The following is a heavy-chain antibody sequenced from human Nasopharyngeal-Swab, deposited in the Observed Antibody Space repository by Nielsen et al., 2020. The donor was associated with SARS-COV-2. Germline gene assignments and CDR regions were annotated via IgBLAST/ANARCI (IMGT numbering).Heavy chain of an antibody. CDR3: ARGKLLWFGELSRRVYYFDY. CDR2: TYYRSKWYN. V-gene: IGHV6-1*01. Sequence: SETLSLTCAISGDSVSSNSAAWNWITQSPSRGLEWLGRTYYRSKWYNDYAVSVKSRITINPDTSKNQFSLQLNSVTPEDTAVYYCARGKLLWFGELSRRVYYFDYWGQGTLVTVSS. CDR1: GDSVSSNSAA. J-gene: IGHJ4*02. D-gene: IGHD3-10*01.